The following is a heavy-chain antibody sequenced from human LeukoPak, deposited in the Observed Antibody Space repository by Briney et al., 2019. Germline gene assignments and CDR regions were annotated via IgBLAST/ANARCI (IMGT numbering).Heavy chain of an antibody. CDR3: ARGRVQGQLWFHYYMDV. V-gene: IGHV4-34*01. CDR2: INHSGST. CDR1: GVSFSGYY. J-gene: IGHJ6*03. D-gene: IGHD5-18*01. Sequence: PSETLSLTCAVYGVSFSGYYWSWIRQPPGKGLEWIGEINHSGSTNYNPSLKSRVTISVDTSKNQFSLKLSSVTAADTAVYYCARGRVQGQLWFHYYMDVWGKGTTVTVSS.